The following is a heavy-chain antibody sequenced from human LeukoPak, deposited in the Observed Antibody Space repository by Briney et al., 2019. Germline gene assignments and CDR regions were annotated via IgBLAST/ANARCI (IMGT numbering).Heavy chain of an antibody. D-gene: IGHD4-17*01. CDR3: ARGPDYGDYDY. J-gene: IGHJ4*02. Sequence: GGSLRLSCAASGFTLSSYAMHWVRQAPGKGLEWVSSISSSSSYIYYADSVKGRFTISRDNAKNSLYLQMNSLRAEDTAVYYCARGPDYGDYDYWGQGTLVTVSS. V-gene: IGHV3-21*01. CDR1: GFTLSSYA. CDR2: ISSSSSYI.